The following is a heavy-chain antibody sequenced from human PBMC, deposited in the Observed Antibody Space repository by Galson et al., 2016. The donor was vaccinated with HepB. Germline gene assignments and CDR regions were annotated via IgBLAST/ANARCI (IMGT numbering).Heavy chain of an antibody. J-gene: IGHJ6*02. CDR2: ISFSSDL. Sequence: SLRLSCAASGSTFSHYSMNWVRQAPGKGLEWVSSISFSSDLYYSDSVKGRFTISRDNAKNSVYLQMNSLRVEDTAVYYCARGDSVEVVTPRGPTHYYSGMDVWGQGTTVTVSS. CDR1: GSTFSHYS. D-gene: IGHD2-15*01. V-gene: IGHV3-69-1*02. CDR3: ARGDSVEVVTPRGPTHYYSGMDV.